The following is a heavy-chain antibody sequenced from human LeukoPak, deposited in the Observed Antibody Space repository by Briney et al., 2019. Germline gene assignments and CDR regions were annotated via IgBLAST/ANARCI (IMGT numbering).Heavy chain of an antibody. Sequence: SETLSLTCAVYGGSFSGYYWSWIRQPPGKGLEWIGEINHSGSTNYNPSLKSRVTISVDTSKNQFSLKLSSVTAADTAVYYCARGDFNVAAFRRVYFVYWGQGTLVTVSS. V-gene: IGHV4-34*01. CDR1: GGSFSGYY. CDR3: ARGDFNVAAFRRVYFVY. J-gene: IGHJ4*02. D-gene: IGHD2-15*01. CDR2: INHSGST.